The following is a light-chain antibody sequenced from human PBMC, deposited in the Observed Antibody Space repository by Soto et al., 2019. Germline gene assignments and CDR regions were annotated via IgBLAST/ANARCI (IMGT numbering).Light chain of an antibody. V-gene: IGKV3-20*01. J-gene: IGKJ1*01. CDR2: GAS. CDR3: PQYGATPRT. CDR1: QSVTNNY. Sequence: EIVLTQSPDTLSLSPGERVTLSCRASQSVTNNYLAWYQQKPGQGPRLLIHGASSRAADTPDRFSGSGAGTDFTLTISRLEPEDFARYYCPQYGATPRTFGQGTKLDIK.